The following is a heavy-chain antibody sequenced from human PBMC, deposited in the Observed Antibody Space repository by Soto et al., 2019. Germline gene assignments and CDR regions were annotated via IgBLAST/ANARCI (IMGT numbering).Heavy chain of an antibody. CDR2: VNAGNGNT. V-gene: IGHV1-3*01. J-gene: IGHJ4*02. D-gene: IGHD5-12*01. Sequence: ASVKVSCKASGYTFTSYAMHWVRQAPGQRLEWMGWVNAGNGNTKYSQKFQGRVTITRDTSASTAYMELSSLRSEDTAVYYCARAVGVATVSFDYWGQGTLVTVSS. CDR3: ARAVGVATVSFDY. CDR1: GYTFTSYA.